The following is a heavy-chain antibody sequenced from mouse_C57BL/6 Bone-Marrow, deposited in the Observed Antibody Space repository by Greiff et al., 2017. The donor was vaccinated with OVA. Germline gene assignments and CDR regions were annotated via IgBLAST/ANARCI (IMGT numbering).Heavy chain of an antibody. V-gene: IGHV14-2*01. CDR3: ARDYGSSYPAWFAY. CDR2: IDPEDGET. Sequence: EVKLQESGAELVKPGASVKLSCTASGFNIKDYYMHWVKQRTEQGLEWIGRIDPEDGETKYAPKFQGKATITAETSSNTAYLQLSSLTSEDTAVYYCARDYGSSYPAWFAYWGQGTLVTVSA. CDR1: GFNIKDYY. D-gene: IGHD1-1*01. J-gene: IGHJ3*01.